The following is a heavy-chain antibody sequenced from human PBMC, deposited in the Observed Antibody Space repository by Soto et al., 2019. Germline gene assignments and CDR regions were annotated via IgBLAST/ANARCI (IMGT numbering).Heavy chain of an antibody. V-gene: IGHV3-23*01. CDR3: AKGYGDYGGPYAFDI. CDR2: ISGSGGST. J-gene: IGHJ3*02. D-gene: IGHD4-17*01. Sequence: GSLRLSCAASGFTFSSYAMSWGRQAPGKVLEWVSAISGSGGSTYYADSVKGRFTISRDNSKNTLYLQMNSLRAEDTAVYYCAKGYGDYGGPYAFDIWGQGXMVTV. CDR1: GFTFSSYA.